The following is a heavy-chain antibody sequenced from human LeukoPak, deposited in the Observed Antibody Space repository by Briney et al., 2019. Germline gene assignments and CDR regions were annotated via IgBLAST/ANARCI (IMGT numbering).Heavy chain of an antibody. V-gene: IGHV3-30*04. CDR3: ARDHGSGSYFDY. J-gene: IGHJ4*02. Sequence: GRSLRLSCAASGFTFSSYAMRWVRQAPGKGLEWVAVISYDGSNKYYADSVKGRFTISRDNSKNTLYLQMNSLRAEDTAVYYCARDHGSGSYFDYWGQGTLVTVSS. D-gene: IGHD3-10*01. CDR2: ISYDGSNK. CDR1: GFTFSSYA.